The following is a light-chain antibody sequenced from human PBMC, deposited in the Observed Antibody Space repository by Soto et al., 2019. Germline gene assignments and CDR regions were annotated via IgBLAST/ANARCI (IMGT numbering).Light chain of an antibody. Sequence: DIVMTQSPDSLAVSLGERATINCKSSQSVLYSSDNKNYLLWYQQKPGQPPKKLIYWASTRESGVPDRFSGRGSGTDFTLTISSLQAEDVAVYYCQQYYSTPLTFGQGTKVEIK. CDR1: QSVLYSSDNKNY. V-gene: IGKV4-1*01. CDR2: WAS. J-gene: IGKJ1*01. CDR3: QQYYSTPLT.